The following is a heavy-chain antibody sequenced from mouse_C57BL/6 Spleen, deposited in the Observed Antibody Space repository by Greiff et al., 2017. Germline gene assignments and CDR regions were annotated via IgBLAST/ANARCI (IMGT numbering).Heavy chain of an antibody. Sequence: QVQLQQSGPGLVQPSQSLSITCTVSGFSLTSYGVHWVRQSPGKGLEWLGVIWSGGSTDYNAAFISRLSISKDNSKSQVFFKMNSLQADDTAIYYCASPLRRGGFAYWGQGTLVTVSA. CDR1: GFSLTSYG. CDR3: ASPLRRGGFAY. CDR2: IWSGGST. J-gene: IGHJ3*01. D-gene: IGHD2-4*01. V-gene: IGHV2-2*01.